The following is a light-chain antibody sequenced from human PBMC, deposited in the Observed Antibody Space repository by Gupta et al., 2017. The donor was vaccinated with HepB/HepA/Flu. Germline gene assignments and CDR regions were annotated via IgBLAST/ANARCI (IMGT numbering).Light chain of an antibody. CDR1: SSNIGSNY. CDR3: AAWDDSVSGRGL. CDR2: RDN. J-gene: IGLJ2*01. Sequence: QSVLTQPPSASGTPGQRVTIPRSGSSSNIGSNYVHWYQQLPGTAPKLLIYRDNHRPSGVPDRFSGSKSGTSASVAISVLRSEDETYYYCAAWDDSVSGRGLFGGGTKLTVL. V-gene: IGLV1-47*01.